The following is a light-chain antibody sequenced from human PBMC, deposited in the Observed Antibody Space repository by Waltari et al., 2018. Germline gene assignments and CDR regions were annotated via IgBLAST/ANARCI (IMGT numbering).Light chain of an antibody. CDR1: SSDVGAYDN. CDR2: DVT. J-gene: IGLJ3*02. V-gene: IGLV2-14*03. Sequence: QSALTQPASVSGSPGQSITISCTGTSSDVGAYDNVYWYQQHPGKAPKLMIDDVTKRPSGVSNRCSGSKSGNTASLTISGLQAEDEADYYCSSYRGSFTLVFGGGTKVTVL. CDR3: SSYRGSFTLV.